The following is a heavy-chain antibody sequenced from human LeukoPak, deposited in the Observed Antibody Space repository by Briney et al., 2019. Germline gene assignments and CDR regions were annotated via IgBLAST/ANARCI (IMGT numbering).Heavy chain of an antibody. Sequence: GGSLRLSCAASGFTFSSYGMHWVRQAPGKGLEWVAFIRYDGSNKYYADSVKGRFTISRDNSKNALYLQMNSLRAEGTAVYYCARGVPYYDFWSGYYPADYYYYMDVWGKGTTVTVSS. J-gene: IGHJ6*03. D-gene: IGHD3-3*01. CDR2: IRYDGSNK. CDR1: GFTFSSYG. CDR3: ARGVPYYDFWSGYYPADYYYYMDV. V-gene: IGHV3-30*02.